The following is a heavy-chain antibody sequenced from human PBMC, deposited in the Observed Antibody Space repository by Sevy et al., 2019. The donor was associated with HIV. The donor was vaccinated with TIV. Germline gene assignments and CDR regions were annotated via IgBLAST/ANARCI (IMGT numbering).Heavy chain of an antibody. D-gene: IGHD3-9*01. V-gene: IGHV3-7*01. Sequence: GGSLRLSCAASGFSFSKYWMSWVRQAPGKGLEWVANIKEDGSQRNYLESMKDRLTISRDNAKKVLYLQMNNLRADDSAAYYCATDHDILSGYPSQYFDYWGQGTLVTVSS. CDR1: GFSFSKYW. J-gene: IGHJ4*02. CDR3: ATDHDILSGYPSQYFDY. CDR2: IKEDGSQR.